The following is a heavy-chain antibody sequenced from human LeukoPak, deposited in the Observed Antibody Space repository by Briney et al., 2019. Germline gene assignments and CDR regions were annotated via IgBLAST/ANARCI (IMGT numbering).Heavy chain of an antibody. D-gene: IGHD2-2*01. CDR1: GFPFSSYA. CDR2: ISDSGGST. CDR3: AKCRTGSCS. J-gene: IGHJ5*02. V-gene: IGHV3-64*04. Sequence: PGGSLRLSCSASGFPFSSYAMHWVRQAPGKGLEYVSAISDSGGSTYYADSVKGRFTISRDNSKNTLYLQMNSLRVEDTAVYYCAKCRTGSCSWGQGTLVTVSS.